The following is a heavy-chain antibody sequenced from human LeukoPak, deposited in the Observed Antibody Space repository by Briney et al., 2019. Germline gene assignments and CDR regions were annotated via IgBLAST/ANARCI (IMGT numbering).Heavy chain of an antibody. J-gene: IGHJ3*02. D-gene: IGHD5-12*01. Sequence: PSETLSLTCTVSGGSISSYYWSWVRQPPGKGLEWIGYIYYSGSTNYNPSLKSRVTISLDTSKNQFSLKLSSVTAADTAVYYCARGAVRGYSGYDSAFDIWGQGTMVTVSS. V-gene: IGHV4-59*12. CDR3: ARGAVRGYSGYDSAFDI. CDR1: GGSISSYY. CDR2: IYYSGST.